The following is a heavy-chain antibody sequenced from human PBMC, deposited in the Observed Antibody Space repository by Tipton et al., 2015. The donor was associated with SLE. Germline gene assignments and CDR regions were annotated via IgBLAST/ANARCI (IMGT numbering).Heavy chain of an antibody. Sequence: LRLSCTVSGYSISSGYYWGWIRQPPGKGLEWIGSIYHSGSTYYNPSLKSRVTISVDTSKNQFSLKLSSVTAADTAVYYCARGRSYYDFWSGTTDGYYYMDVWGRGTTVTVSS. J-gene: IGHJ6*03. V-gene: IGHV4-38-2*02. CDR1: GYSISSGYY. D-gene: IGHD3-3*01. CDR3: ARGRSYYDFWSGTTDGYYYMDV. CDR2: IYHSGST.